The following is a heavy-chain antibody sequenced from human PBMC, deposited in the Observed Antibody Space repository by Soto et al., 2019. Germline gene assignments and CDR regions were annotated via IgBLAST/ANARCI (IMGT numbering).Heavy chain of an antibody. CDR3: ARSSGYYDILTGRPAQNNNYFDY. CDR1: GGSFSGYY. D-gene: IGHD3-9*01. J-gene: IGHJ4*02. V-gene: IGHV4-34*01. Sequence: SETLSLTCAVYGGSFSGYYWSWIRQPPGKGLEWIGEINHSGSTNYNPSLKSRVTISVDTSKNQFSLKLSSVTAADTAVYYCARSSGYYDILTGRPAQNNNYFDYWGQGTLVTVSS. CDR2: INHSGST.